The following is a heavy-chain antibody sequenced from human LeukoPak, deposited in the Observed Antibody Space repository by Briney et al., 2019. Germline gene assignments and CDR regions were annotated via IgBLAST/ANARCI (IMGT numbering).Heavy chain of an antibody. Sequence: SETLSLTCTVSGGSISSYYWSWIRQPPGKGLEWIGYIYYSGSTNYNPSLKSRVTTSVDTSKNQFSLKLSSVTAADTAVYYCARVSGDILTGYYSDYWGQGTLVTVSS. D-gene: IGHD3-9*01. CDR1: GGSISSYY. CDR2: IYYSGST. CDR3: ARVSGDILTGYYSDY. V-gene: IGHV4-59*01. J-gene: IGHJ4*02.